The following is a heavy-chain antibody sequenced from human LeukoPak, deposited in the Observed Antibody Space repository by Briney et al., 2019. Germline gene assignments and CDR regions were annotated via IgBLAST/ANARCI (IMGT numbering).Heavy chain of an antibody. CDR2: IWPGDSDT. V-gene: IGHV5-51*01. D-gene: IGHD3-10*01. CDR3: ARRVTMVRGVIFYFDY. CDR1: GYSFTSYW. Sequence: GESLKISCKGSGYSFTSYWIGWVRQLPGKGLEWIGIIWPGDSDTRYSASFQGQVTISADKSNSTAYLQWSSLKASDTAMYSCARRVTMVRGVIFYFDYWGQGTLVTVSS. J-gene: IGHJ4*02.